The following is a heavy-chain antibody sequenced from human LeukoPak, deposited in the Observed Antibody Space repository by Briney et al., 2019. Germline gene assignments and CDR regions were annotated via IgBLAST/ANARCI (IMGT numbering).Heavy chain of an antibody. CDR2: IYTSGST. CDR3: ARQDRDILSGGFDP. Sequence: TPETLSLTCTVSGGSISSYYWSWIRQPPGKGLEWIGYIYTSGSTNYNPSLKSRVTISLDTSKNQFSLKLSSVTAADTAVYYCARQDRDILSGGFDPWGQGTLVTVSS. CDR1: GGSISSYY. J-gene: IGHJ5*02. V-gene: IGHV4-4*09. D-gene: IGHD2-15*01.